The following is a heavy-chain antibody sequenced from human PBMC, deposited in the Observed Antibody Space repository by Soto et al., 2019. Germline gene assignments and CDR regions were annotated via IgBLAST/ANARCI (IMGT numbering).Heavy chain of an antibody. CDR3: TRAAWFPYLSFY. Sequence: GGSLRLSCAASGFTFSRFELHWVRQAPGKGLEWISYISSSGSTAYYASSVEGRFTISRDNANNSVYLQMDSLRAEYTALYYCTRAAWFPYLSFYWGQGALVTVSS. D-gene: IGHD3-10*01. CDR1: GFTFSRFE. CDR2: ISSSGSTA. J-gene: IGHJ4*02. V-gene: IGHV3-48*03.